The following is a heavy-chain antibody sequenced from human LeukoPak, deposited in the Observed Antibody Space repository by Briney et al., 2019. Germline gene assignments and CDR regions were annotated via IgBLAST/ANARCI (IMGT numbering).Heavy chain of an antibody. CDR2: INPNSGGT. D-gene: IGHD3-3*01. V-gene: IGHV1-2*02. CDR3: AGDNNFWSGEKDY. J-gene: IGHJ4*02. Sequence: ASVKVSCKASGYTFTGYYMHWVRQAPGQGLEWMGWINPNSGGTNYAQKFQGRVTMTRDTSISTAYMELSRLRSDDTAVYYCAGDNNFWSGEKDYWGQGTLVTVSS. CDR1: GYTFTGYY.